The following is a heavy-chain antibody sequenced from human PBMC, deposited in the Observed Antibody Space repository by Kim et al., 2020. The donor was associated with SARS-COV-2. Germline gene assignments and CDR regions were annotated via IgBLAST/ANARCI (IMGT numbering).Heavy chain of an antibody. D-gene: IGHD3-22*01. J-gene: IGHJ2*01. CDR3: ARDSRDSSGYYNWYFDL. CDR1: GGTFSSYA. Sequence: SVKVSCKASGGTFSSYAISWVRQAPGQGLEWMGGIIPIFGTANYAQKFQGRVTITADESTSTAYMELSSLRSEDTAVYYCARDSRDSSGYYNWYFDLWGRGTLVTVSS. CDR2: IIPIFGTA. V-gene: IGHV1-69*13.